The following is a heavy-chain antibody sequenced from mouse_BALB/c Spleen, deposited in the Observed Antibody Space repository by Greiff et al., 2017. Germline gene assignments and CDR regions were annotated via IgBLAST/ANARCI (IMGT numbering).Heavy chain of an antibody. J-gene: IGHJ3*01. D-gene: IGHD1-1*01. CDR2: IWAGGST. V-gene: IGHV2-9*02. Sequence: QVQLKESGPGLVAPSQSLSITCTVSGFSLTSYGVHWVRQPPGKGLEWLGVIWAGGSTNYNSALMSRLSISKDNSKSQVFLKMNSLQTDDTAMYYCARVPNYYGSGGFAYWGQGTLVTVSA. CDR3: ARVPNYYGSGGFAY. CDR1: GFSLTSYG.